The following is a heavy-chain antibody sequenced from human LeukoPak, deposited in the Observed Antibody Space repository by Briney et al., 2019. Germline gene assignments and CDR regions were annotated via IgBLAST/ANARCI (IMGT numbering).Heavy chain of an antibody. D-gene: IGHD1-7*01. CDR3: ARDITGTTRTYYMDV. CDR2: ISTDGIST. V-gene: IGHV3-23*01. CDR1: GFSFRSYA. J-gene: IGHJ6*03. Sequence: GGSLRLSCAASGFSFRSYAMSWVRQAPGMGLKWVSAISTDGISTYHADSVKGRFTISRDNSKNTLYLQMNSLRAEDTAVYYCARDITGTTRTYYMDVWGKGTTVTVSS.